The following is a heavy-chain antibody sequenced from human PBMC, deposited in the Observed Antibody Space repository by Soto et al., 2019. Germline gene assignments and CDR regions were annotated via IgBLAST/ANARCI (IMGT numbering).Heavy chain of an antibody. CDR2: IYFDGSKK. CDR1: GFSFGTYG. J-gene: IGHJ4*02. Sequence: ESGGGVVQPGRSLRLSCAASGFSFGTYGMHWVRQAPGKGLEWVALIYFDGSKKYYADSVKGRFTISRDNSKNTLYLQMSSLRAEDTAVYYCARVGGTVTSDYWGQGTLVTVSS. D-gene: IGHD4-17*01. CDR3: ARVGGTVTSDY. V-gene: IGHV3-33*01.